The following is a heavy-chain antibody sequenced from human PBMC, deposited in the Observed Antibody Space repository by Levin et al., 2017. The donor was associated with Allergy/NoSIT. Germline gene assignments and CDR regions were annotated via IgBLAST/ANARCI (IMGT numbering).Heavy chain of an antibody. CDR2: INHSGST. J-gene: IGHJ6*04. CDR1: GGSFSGYY. CDR3: ARGPDLHFQKDV. Sequence: SETLSLTCAVYGGSFSGYYWSWIRQPPGKGLEWIGEINHSGSTNYNPSLKSRVTISVDTSKNQFSLKLSSVTAADTAVYYCARGPDLHFQKDVWGKGTTVTVSS. D-gene: IGHD3-3*02. V-gene: IGHV4-34*01.